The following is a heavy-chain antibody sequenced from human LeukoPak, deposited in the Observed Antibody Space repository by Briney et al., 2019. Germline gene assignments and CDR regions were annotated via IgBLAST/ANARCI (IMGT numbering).Heavy chain of an antibody. CDR3: ARDRRGVNDY. V-gene: IGHV4-31*03. CDR2: IYYSGST. Sequence: PSETLSLTCTVSGGSISSGGYYWSWIRQHPGKGLEWIGYIYYSGSTYYNPSLKSRVTISVDTSKNQFSLKLSSVTAADTAVYDWARDRRGVNDYWGQGTLVTVSS. J-gene: IGHJ4*02. CDR1: GGSISSGGYY. D-gene: IGHD3-10*01.